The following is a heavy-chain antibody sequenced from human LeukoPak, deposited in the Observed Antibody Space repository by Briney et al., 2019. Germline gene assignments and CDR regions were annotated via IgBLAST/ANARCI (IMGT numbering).Heavy chain of an antibody. Sequence: PSETLSLTCTVSGGSISSYYWSWIRQPPGKGLEWIGYIYTSGSTNYNPSLKSRVTTSVDTSKNQFSLKLSSVTAADTAVYYCARLRTYYYYYYMDVWGKGTTVTVSS. CDR3: ARLRTYYYYYYMDV. V-gene: IGHV4-4*09. CDR2: IYTSGST. CDR1: GGSISSYY. J-gene: IGHJ6*03.